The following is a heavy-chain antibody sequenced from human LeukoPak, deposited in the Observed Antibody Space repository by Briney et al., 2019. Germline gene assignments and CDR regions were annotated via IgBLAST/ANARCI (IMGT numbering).Heavy chain of an antibody. CDR2: INAGNGNT. CDR1: GYTFTSYA. D-gene: IGHD4-17*01. V-gene: IGHV1-3*01. J-gene: IGHJ4*02. Sequence: ASVKVSCKASGYTFTSYAMHWVRQAPGQRLEWMGWINAGNGNTKYSQKFQGRVSITRDTSASTAYMELSSLRSEDTAVYYCARGNYGDYEMDYWGQGTLVTVSS. CDR3: ARGNYGDYEMDY.